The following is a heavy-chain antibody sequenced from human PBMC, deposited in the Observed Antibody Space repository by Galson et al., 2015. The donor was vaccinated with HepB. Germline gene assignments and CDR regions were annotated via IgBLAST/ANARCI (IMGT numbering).Heavy chain of an antibody. CDR3: ARDREGSGNSYGPDY. D-gene: IGHD5-18*01. V-gene: IGHV3-48*02. CDR1: GFTFSSYS. CDR2: ISSSSSTI. J-gene: IGHJ4*02. Sequence: SLRLSCAASGFTFSSYSMNWVRQAPGKGLEWVSYISSSSSTIYYADSVKGRFTISRDNAKNSLYLQMNSLRDEDTAVYYCARDREGSGNSYGPDYWGQGTLVTVPS.